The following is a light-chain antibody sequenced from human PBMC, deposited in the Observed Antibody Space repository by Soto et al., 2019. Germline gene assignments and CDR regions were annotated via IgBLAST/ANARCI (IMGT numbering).Light chain of an antibody. CDR1: QSVISNY. CDR3: QQYGSSLTWT. V-gene: IGKV3-20*01. Sequence: EVVLTQSPGTVSLSPGERVTLSCRASQSVISNYLAWFQQRPGQAPRLLIYAASSRATGIPDRFSGSGSGTDFTXSISRLEPDDFAVYYCQQYGSSLTWTFGQGTKVEIK. CDR2: AAS. J-gene: IGKJ1*01.